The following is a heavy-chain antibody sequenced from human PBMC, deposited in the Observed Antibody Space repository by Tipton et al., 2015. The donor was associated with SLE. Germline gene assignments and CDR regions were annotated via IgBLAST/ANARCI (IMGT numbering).Heavy chain of an antibody. D-gene: IGHD3-10*01. J-gene: IGHJ6*03. CDR3: ARDRGLTTAPEANYMDV. V-gene: IGHV4-31*03. CDR2: IFYSGNT. Sequence: TLSLTCTVSGGSIGSSPYYWSWIRQYPGEGLEWIGYIFYSGNTYYNPSLKSRVTISVDTSKNQFSLKLTSVDAADTAVYYCARDRGLTTAPEANYMDVWGKGTTVTVSS. CDR1: GGSIGSSPYY.